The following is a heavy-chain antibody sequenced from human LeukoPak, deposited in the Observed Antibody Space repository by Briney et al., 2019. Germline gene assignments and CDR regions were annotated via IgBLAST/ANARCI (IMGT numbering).Heavy chain of an antibody. V-gene: IGHV3-74*01. J-gene: IGHJ4*02. CDR1: GFTFTYHW. D-gene: IGHD3-10*01. Sequence: QPGGSLRLSCAASGFTFTYHWMHWVRQGPGKGLVWVSRIRSDGGETNYADSVKGRFTISRDNAKNTLYLQMNSLGAEDTAVYYRGSDAVLGSGSIDYWGQGVLVTVSS. CDR2: IRSDGGET. CDR3: GSDAVLGSGSIDY.